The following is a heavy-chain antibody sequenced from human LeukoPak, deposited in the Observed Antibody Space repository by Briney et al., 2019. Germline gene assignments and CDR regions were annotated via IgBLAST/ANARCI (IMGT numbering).Heavy chain of an antibody. J-gene: IGHJ6*03. CDR1: GYTFTGYY. Sequence: ASVTVSCKASGYTFTGYYMHWVRQAPGPGLEWMGWINPNSGGTNYAQKFQGRVTMTRDTSISTAYMELSRLRSDDTAVYYCARGGYGETYYYYMDVWGKGTTVTISS. D-gene: IGHD4-17*01. CDR3: ARGGYGETYYYYMDV. V-gene: IGHV1-2*02. CDR2: INPNSGGT.